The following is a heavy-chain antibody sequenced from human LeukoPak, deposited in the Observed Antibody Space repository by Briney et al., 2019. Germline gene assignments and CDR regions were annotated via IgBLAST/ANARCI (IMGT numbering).Heavy chain of an antibody. CDR2: INHSGST. CDR3: ARGGPILLWFGEPYYYYGMDV. D-gene: IGHD3-10*01. CDR1: GGSFSGYY. Sequence: PSETLSLTCAVYGGSFSGYYWSWIRQPPGKGLEWIGEINHSGSTNYNPSLKSRVTISVDTSKNQFSLKLSSVTAADTAVYYCARGGPILLWFGEPYYYYGMDVWGQGTTVTVSS. J-gene: IGHJ6*02. V-gene: IGHV4-34*01.